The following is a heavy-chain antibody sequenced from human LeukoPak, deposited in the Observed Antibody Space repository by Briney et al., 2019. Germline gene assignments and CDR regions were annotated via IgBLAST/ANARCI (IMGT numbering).Heavy chain of an antibody. CDR3: ARVRGDYDSSGYYYPSAFDP. CDR2: IYTSGST. V-gene: IGHV4-4*07. J-gene: IGHJ5*02. D-gene: IGHD3-22*01. Sequence: SETLSLTCTVSGGSISSYYWSWIRQPAGKGLEWIGRIYTSGSTNYNPSLKSRVTMSVDTSKNQFTLKLSSVTAADTAVYYCARVRGDYDSSGYYYPSAFDPWGQGTLVTVSS. CDR1: GGSISSYY.